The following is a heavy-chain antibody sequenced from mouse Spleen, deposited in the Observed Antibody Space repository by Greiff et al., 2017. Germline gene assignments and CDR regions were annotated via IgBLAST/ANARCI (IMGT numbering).Heavy chain of an antibody. V-gene: IGHV14-3*01. Sequence: VQLKESVAELVRPGASVKLSCTASGFNIKNTYMHWVKQRPEQGLEWIGRIDPANGNTKYAPKFQGKATITADTSSNTAYLQLSSLTSEDTAIYYCARDYYDGSYGYFDVWGAGTTVTVSS. CDR1: GFNIKNTY. J-gene: IGHJ1*01. D-gene: IGHD1-1*01. CDR3: ARDYYDGSYGYFDV. CDR2: IDPANGNT.